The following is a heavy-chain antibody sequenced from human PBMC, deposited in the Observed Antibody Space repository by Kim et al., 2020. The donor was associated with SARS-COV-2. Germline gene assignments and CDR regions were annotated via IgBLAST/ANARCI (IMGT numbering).Heavy chain of an antibody. CDR3: AKGGWGGWYFDY. V-gene: IGHV3-30*02. Sequence: YYADSVKGRFTISRDNSKNTLYLQMNSLRAEDTAVYYCAKGGWGGWYFDYWGQGTLVTVSS. D-gene: IGHD6-19*01. J-gene: IGHJ4*02.